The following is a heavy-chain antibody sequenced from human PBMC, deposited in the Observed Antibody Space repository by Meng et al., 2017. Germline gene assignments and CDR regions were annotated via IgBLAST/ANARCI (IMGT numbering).Heavy chain of an antibody. V-gene: IGHV4-34*01. CDR3: ARVGSFLRDY. D-gene: IGHD2/OR15-2a*01. J-gene: IGHJ4*02. CDR2: INHSGST. Sequence: QGQLQQWGAGLLKPSETLSLTCAVYGGSFSGYYWSWIRQPPGKGLEWIGEINHSGSTNYNPSLKSRVTISVDTSKNQFSLKPSSVTAADTAVYYCARVGSFLRDYWGQGTLVTVSS. CDR1: GGSFSGYY.